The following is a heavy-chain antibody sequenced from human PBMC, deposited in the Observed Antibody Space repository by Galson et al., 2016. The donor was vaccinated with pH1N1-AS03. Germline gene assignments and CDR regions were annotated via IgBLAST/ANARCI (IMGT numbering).Heavy chain of an antibody. V-gene: IGHV4-59*08. D-gene: IGHD6-6*01. CDR2: ISDAGST. CDR1: GGSITSYY. Sequence: ETLSLTCTVSGGSITSYYWTWIRQPPGKGLEWIGYISDAGSTKYNPSLKSRVTISIDMSKKQFSLKLSSATAADTAVYYCARATLEQLGADAYYYYGMDVWGQGTTVTVSS. CDR3: ARATLEQLGADAYYYYGMDV. J-gene: IGHJ6*02.